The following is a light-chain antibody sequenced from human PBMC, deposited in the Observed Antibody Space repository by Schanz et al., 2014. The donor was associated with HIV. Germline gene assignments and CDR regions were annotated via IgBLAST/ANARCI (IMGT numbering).Light chain of an antibody. V-gene: IGKV1-5*03. Sequence: DIQMTQSPSTLSASVGDRVTITCRASQSISSWLAWYQQKPGKAPKLLIYKASSLQIGVPSRFSGSGSGTEFTLTISSLQPDDFATYYCQQYNNYPWTFSQGTKVEIK. J-gene: IGKJ1*01. CDR2: KAS. CDR3: QQYNNYPWT. CDR1: QSISSW.